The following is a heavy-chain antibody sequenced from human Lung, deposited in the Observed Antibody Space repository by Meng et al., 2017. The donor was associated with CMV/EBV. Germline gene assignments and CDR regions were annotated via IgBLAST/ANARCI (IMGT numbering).Heavy chain of an antibody. CDR3: ARGVLGAGNTTFDF. Sequence: FIHTKYKLHWIRPAPGQMLEWMGWRSSGKRDTEYSPNFQDRVTFSVNTSATIVYMEVMSLTPTDTAVYYCARGVLGAGNTTFDFWGQGSLVTVSS. V-gene: IGHV1-3*04. CDR2: RSSGKRDT. J-gene: IGHJ4*02. D-gene: IGHD1/OR15-1a*01. CDR1: FIHTKYK.